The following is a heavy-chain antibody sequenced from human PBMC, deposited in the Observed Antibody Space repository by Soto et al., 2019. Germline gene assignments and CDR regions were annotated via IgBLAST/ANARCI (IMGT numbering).Heavy chain of an antibody. V-gene: IGHV1-18*01. CDR1: GYTFFTYD. Sequence: QVHLVQSGVEVKTPGASVKVSCQASGYTFFTYDISWVRQAPGQGLEWMGWISTYSGDTKYGQKFQGRVTMTTDTSTTTAYLELRSLRSEDTAVYYCARHHGPTTSENWFDPWGQGTLVTVSS. J-gene: IGHJ5*02. CDR2: ISTYSGDT. D-gene: IGHD5-12*01. CDR3: ARHHGPTTSENWFDP.